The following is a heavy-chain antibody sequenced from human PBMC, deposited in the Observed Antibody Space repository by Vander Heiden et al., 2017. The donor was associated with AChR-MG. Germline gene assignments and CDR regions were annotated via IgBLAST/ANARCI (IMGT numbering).Heavy chain of an antibody. V-gene: IGHV3-30*03. J-gene: IGHJ4*02. CDR3: AFRGVRFLEWSSLDY. CDR2: ISYDGSKK. Sequence: QVQLVEAGGGVVKPGRSLRRFCAASGFNFSSYGKHWVRQAPGKGLEWVAVISYDGSKKYYVDSVKGRFTISRDNSKSTLYLQMNSLRAEDTAVYYCAFRGVRFLEWSSLDYWGQGTLANVSS. D-gene: IGHD3-3*01. CDR1: GFNFSSYG.